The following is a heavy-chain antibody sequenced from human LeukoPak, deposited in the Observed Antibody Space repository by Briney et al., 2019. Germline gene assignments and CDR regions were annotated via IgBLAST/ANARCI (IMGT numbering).Heavy chain of an antibody. D-gene: IGHD6-25*01. V-gene: IGHV1-8*03. J-gene: IGHJ4*02. Sequence: ASVKVSCKASGYTFTSYDINWVRQATGQGPEWMGWMNPNSGNTGYAQKFQGRVTITRNTSISTAYMELSSLRSEDTAVYYCARGGAAWQGFDYWGQGTLVTVSS. CDR2: MNPNSGNT. CDR1: GYTFTSYD. CDR3: ARGGAAWQGFDY.